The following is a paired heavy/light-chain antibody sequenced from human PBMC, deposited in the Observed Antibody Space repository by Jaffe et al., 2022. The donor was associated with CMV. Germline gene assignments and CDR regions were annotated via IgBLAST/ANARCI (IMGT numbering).Heavy chain of an antibody. V-gene: IGHV4-59*01. Sequence: QVQLQESGPGLVKPSETLSLTCTVSGGSISSYYWSWIRQPPGKGLEWIGYIYYSGSTNYNPSLKSRVTISVDTSKNQFSLKLSSVTAADTAVYYCARSHLAQLWSQYYYYYYMDVWGKGTTVTVSS. CDR1: GGSISSYY. CDR2: IYYSGST. J-gene: IGHJ6*03. CDR3: ARSHLAQLWSQYYYYYYMDV. D-gene: IGHD5-18*01.
Light chain of an antibody. Sequence: EIVLTQSPATLSLSPGERATLSCRASQSVSSYLAWYQQKPGQAPRLLIYDASNRATGIPARFSGSGSGTDFTLTISSLEPEDFAVYYCQQRSNWPTFGQGTKVEIK. CDR1: QSVSSY. CDR2: DAS. V-gene: IGKV3-11*01. CDR3: QQRSNWPT. J-gene: IGKJ1*01.